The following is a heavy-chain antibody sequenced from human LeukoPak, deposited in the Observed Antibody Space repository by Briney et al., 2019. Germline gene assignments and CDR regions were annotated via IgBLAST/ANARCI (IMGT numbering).Heavy chain of an antibody. D-gene: IGHD1-26*01. V-gene: IGHV3-7*03. Sequence: TGGSLRLSCAASGFTFSSYWMSWVRQAPGKGLEWVANIKQDGSEKYYVDSVKGRFTISRDNSKNTLYLQMNSLRADDTAVYYCAKEAIGYSFSQCWGQGTLVTVSS. CDR3: AKEAIGYSFSQC. J-gene: IGHJ4*02. CDR2: IKQDGSEK. CDR1: GFTFSSYW.